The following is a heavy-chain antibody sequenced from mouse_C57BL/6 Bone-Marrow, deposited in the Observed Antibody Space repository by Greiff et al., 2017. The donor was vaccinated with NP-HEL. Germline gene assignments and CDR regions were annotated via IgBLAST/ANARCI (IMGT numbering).Heavy chain of an antibody. V-gene: IGHV1-81*01. CDR2: IYPRSGNT. D-gene: IGHD2-2*01. CDR1: GYTFTSYG. CDR3: ARGRLRRKDYFDY. Sequence: VKLMESGAELARPGASVKLSCKASGYTFTSYGISWVKQRTGQGLEWIGEIYPRSGNTYYNEKFKGKATLTADKSSSTAYMELRSLTSEDSAVYFCARGRLRRKDYFDYWGQGTTLTVSS. J-gene: IGHJ2*01.